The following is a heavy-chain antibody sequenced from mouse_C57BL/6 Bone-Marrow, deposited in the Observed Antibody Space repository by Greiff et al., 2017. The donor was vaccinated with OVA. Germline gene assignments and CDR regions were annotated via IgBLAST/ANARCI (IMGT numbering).Heavy chain of an antibody. D-gene: IGHD3-2*02. J-gene: IGHJ4*01. CDR1: GFSLTSYA. CDR3: ARNYPDLSDAMAY. CDR2: IWPGGGT. V-gene: IGHV2-9-1*01. Sequence: VQRVESGPGLVAPSQSLSITCTVSGFSLTSYAISWVRQPPGKGLEWLGVIWPGGGTTYNSALNSRLSISKDNSKSQVFLRMNSLQTDDTARYYCARNYPDLSDAMAYCGQGTAASVSS.